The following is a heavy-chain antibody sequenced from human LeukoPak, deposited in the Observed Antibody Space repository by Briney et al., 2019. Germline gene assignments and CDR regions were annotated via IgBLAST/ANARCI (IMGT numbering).Heavy chain of an antibody. CDR1: GFTFSSYS. J-gene: IGHJ2*01. CDR3: ARDPNIVATIYRYFDL. CDR2: ISSSSSTI. D-gene: IGHD5-12*01. Sequence: GGSLRLSCAASGFTFSSYSMNWVRQAPGKGLEWVSYISSSSSTIYYADSVKGRFTISRDNAKNSLYLQMNSLRAEDTAVYYCARDPNIVATIYRYFDLWGRGTLVTVSS. V-gene: IGHV3-48*04.